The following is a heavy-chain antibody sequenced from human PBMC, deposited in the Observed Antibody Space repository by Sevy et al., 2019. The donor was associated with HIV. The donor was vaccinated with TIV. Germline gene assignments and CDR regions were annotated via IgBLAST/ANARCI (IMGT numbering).Heavy chain of an antibody. CDR2: VYPGDSDT. V-gene: IGHV5-51*01. J-gene: IGHJ4*02. Sequence: GESLKISCKGSGYSFTSYWIGWVRQMPGKGLEWMGIVYPGDSDTRNSLSFQGQVTISADKSINTAYLQWSSLKASDTAMYYCAREGDFWSGYYYFEYWGQGTQVTVSS. CDR3: AREGDFWSGYYYFEY. D-gene: IGHD3-3*01. CDR1: GYSFTSYW.